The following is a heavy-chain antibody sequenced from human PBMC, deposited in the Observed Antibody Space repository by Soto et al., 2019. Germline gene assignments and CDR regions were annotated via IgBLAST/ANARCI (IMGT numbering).Heavy chain of an antibody. CDR3: ARLGYSGSYFGYYYYMDV. Sequence: SETLSLTCTVSGGSISSYYWSWIRQPPGKGLEWIGYIYYSGSTNYNPSLKSRVTISVDTSKNQFSLKLSSVTAADTAVYYCARLGYSGSYFGYYYYMDVWGKGNTVTVSS. CDR2: IYYSGST. D-gene: IGHD3-10*01. CDR1: GGSISSYY. V-gene: IGHV4-59*08. J-gene: IGHJ6*03.